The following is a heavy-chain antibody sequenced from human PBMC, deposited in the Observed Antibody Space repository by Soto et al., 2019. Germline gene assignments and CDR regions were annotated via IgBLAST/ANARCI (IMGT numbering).Heavy chain of an antibody. D-gene: IGHD3-10*02. V-gene: IGHV4-31*03. Sequence: PSETLSLTCTVSGASVSTGVYYWTWIRQHPGKGLEWIGYIDNSRSTYYNPSLTGRVDISVDTSKNEFSLNLQSLTAADTAFYYCAGAVSDFDVRRYRTSYFDQWGQGILVTV. J-gene: IGHJ4*02. CDR1: GASVSTGVYY. CDR2: IDNSRST. CDR3: AGAVSDFDVRRYRTSYFDQ.